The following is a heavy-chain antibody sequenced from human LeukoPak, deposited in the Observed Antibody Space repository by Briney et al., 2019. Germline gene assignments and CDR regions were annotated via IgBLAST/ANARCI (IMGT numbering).Heavy chain of an antibody. D-gene: IGHD3-22*01. J-gene: IGHJ4*02. CDR2: IYSSGST. CDR1: GGSFSSYY. Sequence: SETLSLTCTVSGGSFSSYYWSWIRQPPGKGLEWIGYIYSSGSTNYNPSLKSRVTISVDTSKNQFSLKLNSVTAADTAVYYCARHAYYYDSSGYPPYYFDYWGQGTLVTVSS. CDR3: ARHAYYYDSSGYPPYYFDY. V-gene: IGHV4-59*08.